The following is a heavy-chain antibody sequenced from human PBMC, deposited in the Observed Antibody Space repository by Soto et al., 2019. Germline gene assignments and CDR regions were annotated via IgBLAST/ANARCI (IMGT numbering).Heavy chain of an antibody. Sequence: EVQLVETGGGLIQPGGSLRLSCAASGFTVSSNYMSWVRQAPGKGLEWVSVIYSGGSTYYADSVKGRFTISRDNSKNMLYLQMNSLRAEDTAVYYCAVSDYYYGMDVWGQGTTVTVSS. CDR3: AVSDYYYGMDV. J-gene: IGHJ6*02. CDR1: GFTVSSNY. CDR2: IYSGGST. V-gene: IGHV3-53*02.